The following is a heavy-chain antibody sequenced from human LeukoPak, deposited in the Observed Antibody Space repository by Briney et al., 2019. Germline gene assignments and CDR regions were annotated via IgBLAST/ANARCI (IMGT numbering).Heavy chain of an antibody. J-gene: IGHJ4*02. Sequence: SETLSLTCTVSGGSISSSSYYWGWIRQPPGKGLEWIGSIYHSGSTNYNPSLKSRVTISVDKSKNQFSLKLSSVTAADTAVYYCARDPRIDYGDPGGYFDYWGQGTLVTVSS. CDR2: IYHSGST. V-gene: IGHV4-39*07. CDR1: GGSISSSSYY. CDR3: ARDPRIDYGDPGGYFDY. D-gene: IGHD4-17*01.